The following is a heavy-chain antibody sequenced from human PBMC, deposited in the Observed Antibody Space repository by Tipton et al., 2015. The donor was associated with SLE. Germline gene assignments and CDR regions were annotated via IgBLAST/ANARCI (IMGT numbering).Heavy chain of an antibody. CDR2: ISYDGTNK. J-gene: IGHJ6*02. CDR3: ARGYSSGWQPYYYYYGMDV. CDR1: GFTFSTYG. V-gene: IGHV3-30*03. D-gene: IGHD6-19*01. Sequence: SLRLSCAASGFTFSTYGMHWVRQAPGKGLEWVAIISYDGTNKYYADSVKGRFTISRDNSKNSLYLQMNSLRAEDTALYYCARGYSSGWQPYYYYYGMDVWGQGTTVTVSS.